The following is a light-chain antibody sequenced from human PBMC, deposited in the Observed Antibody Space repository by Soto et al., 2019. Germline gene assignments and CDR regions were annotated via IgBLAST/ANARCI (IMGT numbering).Light chain of an antibody. CDR2: DTF. V-gene: IGKV3-11*01. J-gene: IGKJ2*01. CDR3: QLRSDWPPTYT. CDR1: QIVTSS. Sequence: EIVLTQSPATLSLSPGTGATLSCRASQIVTSSVAWYQQRPGQAPRLLIYDTFTRATGIPARFSAKGAGTDFTLTISSLEPEDSGVYFCQLRSDWPPTYTFGQGTKLE.